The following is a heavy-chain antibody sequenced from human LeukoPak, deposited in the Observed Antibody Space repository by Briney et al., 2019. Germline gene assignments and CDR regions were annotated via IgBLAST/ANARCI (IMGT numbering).Heavy chain of an antibody. CDR1: GFTFSSYA. D-gene: IGHD6-19*01. CDR3: ARDLNSPVAGTF. Sequence: GGSLRLSCAASGFTFSSYAMSWVRQAPGKGLEWVSSISSSSSYIYYADSVKDRFTISRDNAKNSLYLQMNSLRAEDTAVYYCARDLNSPVAGTFGGQGTLVTVSS. CDR2: ISSSSSYI. J-gene: IGHJ4*02. V-gene: IGHV3-21*01.